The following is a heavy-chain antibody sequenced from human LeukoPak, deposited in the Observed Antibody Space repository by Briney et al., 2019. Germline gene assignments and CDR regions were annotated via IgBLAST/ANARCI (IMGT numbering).Heavy chain of an antibody. CDR2: IYNSGST. Sequence: PSETLSLTCTVSGVSISSYYWSWIRQPPGKGLEWIGYIYNSGSTSYIPSLKSRVTISVDTSKNQFSLDLNSVTPADTAVYYCASAFTSGWYDAFDIWGQGTMVTVSS. J-gene: IGHJ3*02. V-gene: IGHV4-59*01. CDR3: ASAFTSGWYDAFDI. D-gene: IGHD6-19*01. CDR1: GVSISSYY.